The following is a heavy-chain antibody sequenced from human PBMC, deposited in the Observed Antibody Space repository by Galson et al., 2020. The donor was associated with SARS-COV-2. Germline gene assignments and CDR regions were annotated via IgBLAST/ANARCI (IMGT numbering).Heavy chain of an antibody. CDR1: GGSFSGYF. Sequence: SETLSLTCAVYGGSFSGYFWSWIRQPPGRGLEWIGSVYYSGNTNYNPSLDSRVTISADTSKNQVSLKLSSVTAADTAVYYCARHGGNGYYTGGRYGWFDPWGQGTLVTVSS. CDR3: ARHGGNGYYTGGRYGWFDP. V-gene: IGHV4-34*01. D-gene: IGHD3-3*01. J-gene: IGHJ5*02. CDR2: VYYSGNT.